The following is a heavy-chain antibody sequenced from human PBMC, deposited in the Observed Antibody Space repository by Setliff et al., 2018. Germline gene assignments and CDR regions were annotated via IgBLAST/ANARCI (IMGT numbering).Heavy chain of an antibody. J-gene: IGHJ4*02. CDR3: ARLEGFWSGYWDY. V-gene: IGHV4-4*02. CDR2: IYHSGST. Sequence: SETLSLTCAVSGGSISSSNWWSWVRQPPGKGLEWIGEIYHSGSTNYNPSLKSRVTISVDKSKNQFSLKLSSVTAEDTAVYYCARLEGFWSGYWDYWGQGTLVTVSS. D-gene: IGHD3-3*01. CDR1: GGSISSSNW.